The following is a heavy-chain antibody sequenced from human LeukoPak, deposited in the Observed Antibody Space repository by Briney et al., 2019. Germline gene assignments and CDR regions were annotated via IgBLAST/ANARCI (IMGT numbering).Heavy chain of an antibody. CDR2: INHSGST. CDR1: GVSFSGYY. J-gene: IGHJ5*02. CDR3: AREGSSWSNWFDP. Sequence: SETLSLTCAVYGVSFSGYYWSWVRQPPGKGLEWVGEINHSGSTNYNPSLKSRVTISVHTSKNQFSLKLSSVTAADTAVYYCAREGSSWSNWFDPWGQGTLVTVSS. V-gene: IGHV4-34*01. D-gene: IGHD6-13*01.